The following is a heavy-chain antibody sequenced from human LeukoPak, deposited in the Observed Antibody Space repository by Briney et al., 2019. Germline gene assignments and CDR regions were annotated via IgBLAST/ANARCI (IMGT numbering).Heavy chain of an antibody. CDR1: GYTFRSYE. D-gene: IGHD4-23*01. Sequence: ASVKVSCKASGYTFRSYEINWVRQAPGQGLEWVGWIHPNSGKTGYAQKFQGRVTMTRDTSTETAFMELSSLKFDDTAIFYCARGHYGGNRYFDIWGQRTLVTVSS. V-gene: IGHV1-8*01. J-gene: IGHJ4*02. CDR3: ARGHYGGNRYFDI. CDR2: IHPNSGKT.